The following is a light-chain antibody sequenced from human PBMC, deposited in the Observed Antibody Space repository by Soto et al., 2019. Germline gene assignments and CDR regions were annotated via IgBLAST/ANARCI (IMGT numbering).Light chain of an antibody. CDR3: QQATSFPRT. CDR2: AAS. J-gene: IGKJ1*01. CDR1: QGITSW. V-gene: IGKV1-12*01. Sequence: DLQLTQSPSFVSASVGDRVTISCRASQGITSWLAWYQQKPGKAPKLLIYAASTLQGGVPSRFSGSGSGTEFTLTISSLQPEDFATYYCQQATSFPRTCGQGTKGDIK.